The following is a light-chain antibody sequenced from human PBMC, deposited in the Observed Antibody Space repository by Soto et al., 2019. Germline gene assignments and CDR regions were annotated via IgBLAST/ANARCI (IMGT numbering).Light chain of an antibody. Sequence: DIQMTQSPSSLSASVGDRVTITCRASHTFSSFLNWYQQKRGKPPTLLIYGAFNLRSGVPSRFAGSGGGAEFRLTISSLQPGYFATYYCQQTYSPPFTFGQGTSLELK. J-gene: IGKJ2*01. V-gene: IGKV1-39*01. CDR2: GAF. CDR1: HTFSSF. CDR3: QQTYSPPFT.